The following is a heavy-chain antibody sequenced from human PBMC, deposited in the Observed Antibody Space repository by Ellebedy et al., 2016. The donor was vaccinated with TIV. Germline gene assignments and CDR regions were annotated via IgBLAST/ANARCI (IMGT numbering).Heavy chain of an antibody. CDR1: GGSFSGYY. D-gene: IGHD6-19*01. J-gene: IGHJ4*02. CDR3: ARGLIAVADTLFFDW. Sequence: SETLSLXXAVYGGSFSGYYWSWIRQPPGKGLEWIGEINHSGSTNYNPSLKSRVTISVDTSKNQFSLRLSSVTAADAAVYYCARGLIAVADTLFFDWWGQGTLVTVSS. V-gene: IGHV4-34*01. CDR2: INHSGST.